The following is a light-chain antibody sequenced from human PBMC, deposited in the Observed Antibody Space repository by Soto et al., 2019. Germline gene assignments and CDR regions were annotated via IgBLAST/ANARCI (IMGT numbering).Light chain of an antibody. CDR3: QQSYSTPT. CDR2: AAS. J-gene: IGKJ1*01. CDR1: QSISSY. Sequence: DIPMTQSPSSLSASVGDRVTITCRASQSISSYLNWYQQKPGKAPKLLIYAASSLQSGVPSRFSGSGSGTDITLTISSLQPEDFATYNCQQSYSTPTFGQGTKVEIK. V-gene: IGKV1-39*01.